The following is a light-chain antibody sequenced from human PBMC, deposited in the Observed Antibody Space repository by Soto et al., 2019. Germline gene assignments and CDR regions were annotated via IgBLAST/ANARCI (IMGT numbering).Light chain of an antibody. CDR2: DVS. V-gene: IGLV2-11*01. Sequence: QSALTQPRSVSGSPGQSVTISCTGTSSDVGGYNYVSWYQQHPGKAPKLMIYDVSKRPSGVPDRFSGSKSGNKASLTISGLPAEDEADYYCCSYAGSYTWVFGTGTKLTVL. CDR3: CSYAGSYTWV. CDR1: SSDVGGYNY. J-gene: IGLJ1*01.